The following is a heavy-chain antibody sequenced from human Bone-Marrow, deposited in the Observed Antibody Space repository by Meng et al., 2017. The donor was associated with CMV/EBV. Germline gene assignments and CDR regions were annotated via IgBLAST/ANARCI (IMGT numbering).Heavy chain of an antibody. J-gene: IGHJ1*01. CDR3: ARDGYYDSSGRNLN. V-gene: IGHV3-48*04. CDR1: GFTFSSYS. Sequence: GGSLRLSCVASGFTFSSYSMNWVRQAPGKGLEWVSYISSSSSTIYYADSVKGRFTISRDNAKNSLYLQMNSLRAEDTAVYYCARDGYYDSSGRNLNWGQGTLVTVSS. CDR2: ISSSSSTI. D-gene: IGHD3-22*01.